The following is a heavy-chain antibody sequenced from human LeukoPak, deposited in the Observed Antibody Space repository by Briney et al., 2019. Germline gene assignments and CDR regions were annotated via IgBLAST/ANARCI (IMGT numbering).Heavy chain of an antibody. V-gene: IGHV3-23*01. CDR3: ARDYPYSYYMNV. CDR2: ITGTGHIT. J-gene: IGHJ6*03. D-gene: IGHD4-11*01. Sequence: GGSLRLSCAASGFTFSSYGMSWVRQAPGKGLEWVSAITGTGHITYYADSVKGRFTISRDNSKNTLYLQMNSLRAEDTAVYYCARDYPYSYYMNVWGNGTTVTVSS. CDR1: GFTFSSYG.